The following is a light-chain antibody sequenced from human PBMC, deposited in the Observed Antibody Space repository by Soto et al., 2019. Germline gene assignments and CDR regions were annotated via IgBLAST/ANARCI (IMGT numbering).Light chain of an antibody. CDR1: QDIRSR. CDR2: AAS. V-gene: IGKV1-12*01. CDR3: QQIYSAPLT. Sequence: IAMTQSPSSVSASVGDRVTITCRASQDIRSRLAWYQHKPGKAPKLLIYAASSLQSGVPSRFSGSGSETEFTLSISSLQPEDFATYFCQQIYSAPLTFGGGTKVEIK. J-gene: IGKJ4*01.